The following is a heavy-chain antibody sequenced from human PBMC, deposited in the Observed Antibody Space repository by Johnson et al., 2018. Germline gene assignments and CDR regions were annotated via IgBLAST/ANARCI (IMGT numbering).Heavy chain of an antibody. CDR3: ATGVGGEDIVVVYYGAKYGMDV. J-gene: IGHJ6*02. Sequence: QVQLVQSGAEVKKPGASVKVSCKVSGYTLTELSMHWVRQAPGKGLEWMGGFDPEDGETIYAQKFQGRVTMTEDTSTDTAYMGLSSLRSEDTAVYYCATGVGGEDIVVVYYGAKYGMDVWGQGTTVTVSS. CDR1: GYTLTELS. V-gene: IGHV1-24*01. CDR2: FDPEDGET. D-gene: IGHD2-2*01.